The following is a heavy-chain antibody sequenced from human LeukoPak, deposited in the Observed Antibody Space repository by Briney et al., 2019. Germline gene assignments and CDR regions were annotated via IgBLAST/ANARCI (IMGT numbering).Heavy chain of an antibody. CDR1: GFTFSGNA. V-gene: IGHV3-23*01. Sequence: GGSLRLSCAASGFTFSGNAMSWVRQGPGKGRGWGSAIFGSGGVTYYADSVRSGVSTSPDNFKSTLYLQVNSLRAEDTTVYYCATEGYGSSWNADFDHWGQGTLVIVSS. CDR3: ATEGYGSSWNADFDH. CDR2: IFGSGGVT. D-gene: IGHD6-13*01. J-gene: IGHJ4*02.